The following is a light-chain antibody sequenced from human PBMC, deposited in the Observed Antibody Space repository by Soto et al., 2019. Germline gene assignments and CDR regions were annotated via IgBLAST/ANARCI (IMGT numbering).Light chain of an antibody. Sequence: QSVLTQPPSASGTPGQRVTISCSGSSTNIRNNDVYWYQQFPGTAPRLLIYRNDQRPSGVPDRFSASKSGTSASLAISGLRSEGGAGYHCAGLDDILNGVFRGGTQLTVL. J-gene: IGLJ3*02. CDR1: STNIRNND. CDR3: AGLDDILNGV. V-gene: IGLV1-47*01. CDR2: RND.